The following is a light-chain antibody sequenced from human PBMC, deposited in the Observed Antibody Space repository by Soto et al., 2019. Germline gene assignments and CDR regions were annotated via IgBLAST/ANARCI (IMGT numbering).Light chain of an antibody. V-gene: IGKV3-15*01. CDR3: QHYNNWPPWT. CDR2: GAS. CDR1: QSVRSN. J-gene: IGKJ1*01. Sequence: PGERATLSCRASQSVRSNIAWYQQKPGQVPRLLIYGASTRATGIPARFSGSGSGTEFTLTISSLQSEDFAVYCCQHYNNWPPWTFGQGTKVEIK.